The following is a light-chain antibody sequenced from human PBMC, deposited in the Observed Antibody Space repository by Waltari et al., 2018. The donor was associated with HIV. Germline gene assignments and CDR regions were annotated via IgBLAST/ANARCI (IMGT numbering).Light chain of an antibody. CDR2: EVN. J-gene: IGLJ3*02. Sequence: QSALTQPPSASGSPGQSVPISCTGTRSDLDSYKYFSCYHQHPGKAPKLIIFEVNKRPSGVPDRFSGSKSGNTASLTVSGLQGEDEADYYCCSYTGSNSWVFGGGTKLTVL. CDR3: CSYTGSNSWV. V-gene: IGLV2-8*01. CDR1: RSDLDSYKY.